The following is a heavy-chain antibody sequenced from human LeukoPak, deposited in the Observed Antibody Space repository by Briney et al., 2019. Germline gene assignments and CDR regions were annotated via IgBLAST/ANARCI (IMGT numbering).Heavy chain of an antibody. CDR1: GYTFTDYY. V-gene: IGHV1-2*02. CDR2: INPNSGTT. CDR3: TRGRPVSSSGSLEGH. J-gene: IGHJ4*02. Sequence: ASVKVSCKPYGYTFTDYYMHWVRQAPGQGLEWMAWINPNSGTTNYAQRFQGRVTVTRDASISTAYMELSRLISDDTAVYYCTRGRPVSSSGSLEGHWGQGTLVTVSS. D-gene: IGHD2-2*01.